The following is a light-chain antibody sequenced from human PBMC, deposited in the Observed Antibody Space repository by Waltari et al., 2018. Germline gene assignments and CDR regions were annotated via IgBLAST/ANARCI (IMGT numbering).Light chain of an antibody. V-gene: IGKV3-20*01. CDR2: GAS. CDR3: QQDGGSPPLT. Sequence: ELVLTQSPGTLSLSPGARATLSCRTSQSSNSYSFAWYQQKPGQAPRLLIYGASSRATGIPDRFSGSGSGTDFTLTISRLEPEDFAVYYCQQDGGSPPLTFGGGTKVEIK. CDR1: QSSNSYS. J-gene: IGKJ4*01.